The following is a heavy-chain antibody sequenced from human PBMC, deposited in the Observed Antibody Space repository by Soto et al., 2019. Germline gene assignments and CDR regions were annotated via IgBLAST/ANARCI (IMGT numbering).Heavy chain of an antibody. Sequence: PWETLSLTCAVSVGSISSGGYYWSWIRQPPGTGLEWLGYIYHGGATTYNASLKSRVTISVDTSKNQFFLKVNSVTAEDTAVYCGARERSGRHDYWGQGTPVTVS. CDR3: ARERSGRHDY. CDR1: VGSISSGGYY. CDR2: IYHGGAT. J-gene: IGHJ4*02. D-gene: IGHD3-3*01. V-gene: IGHV4-61*08.